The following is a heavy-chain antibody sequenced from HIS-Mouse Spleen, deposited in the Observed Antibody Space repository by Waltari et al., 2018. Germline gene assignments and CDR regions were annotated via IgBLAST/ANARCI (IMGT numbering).Heavy chain of an antibody. J-gene: IGHJ4*02. CDR1: GFTFSSYW. V-gene: IGHV3-7*01. CDR3: ASPLHY. CDR2: IKQDGSEK. Sequence: EVQLVESGGGLVQPGGSLRLSCAASGFTFSSYWMSWVRQAPGQGLEWVGWIGKEPGKRLEGVANIKQDGSEKYDVDSGKGRFTISRDNAKNSLYLQMNSLRAEDTAVYYCASPLHYWGQGTLVTVSS.